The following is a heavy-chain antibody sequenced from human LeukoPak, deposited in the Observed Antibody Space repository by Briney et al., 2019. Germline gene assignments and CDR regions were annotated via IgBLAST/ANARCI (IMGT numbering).Heavy chain of an antibody. V-gene: IGHV3-13*01. D-gene: IGHD5-18*01. CDR2: IGTAGDT. Sequence: GGSLRLSCAASGFTFSSYDMHWVRQATGKGLEWVSAIGTAGDTYYPGSVKGRFTISRESAKNSLYLQMNSLRAGDTAVYYCARAPGRIQLWENWFDPWGQGTLVTVSS. CDR3: ARAPGRIQLWENWFDP. J-gene: IGHJ5*02. CDR1: GFTFSSYD.